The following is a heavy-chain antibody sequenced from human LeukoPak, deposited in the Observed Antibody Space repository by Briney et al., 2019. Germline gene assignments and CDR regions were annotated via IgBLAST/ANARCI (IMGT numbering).Heavy chain of an antibody. CDR3: ARGHMVRGVSDD. V-gene: IGHV1-8*02. Sequence: ASVKVSCKASGYTFISYDINWVRQATGQGLEWMGWMSPNSRNTGYAQKFQGRITMTRDTSITTAYMELSSLTSDDTAVYYCARGHMVRGVSDDWGQGTLVTVSS. CDR2: MSPNSRNT. CDR1: GYTFISYD. D-gene: IGHD3-10*01. J-gene: IGHJ4*02.